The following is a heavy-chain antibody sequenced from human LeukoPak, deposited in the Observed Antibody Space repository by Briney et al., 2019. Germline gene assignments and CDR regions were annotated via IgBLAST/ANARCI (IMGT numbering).Heavy chain of an antibody. D-gene: IGHD3-22*01. CDR3: ARDLGPYYYDSSGYSFTS. Sequence: GGSLRLSRAASGFTFSSYEMNWVRQAPGKGLEWVSYISSSGSTIYYADSVKGRFTISRDNAKNSLYLQMNSLRAEDTAVYYCARDLGPYYYDSSGYSFTSWGQGTLVTVSS. CDR2: ISSSGSTI. V-gene: IGHV3-48*03. J-gene: IGHJ5*02. CDR1: GFTFSSYE.